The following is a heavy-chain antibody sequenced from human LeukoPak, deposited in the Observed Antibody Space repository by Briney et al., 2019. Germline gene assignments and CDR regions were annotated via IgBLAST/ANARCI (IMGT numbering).Heavy chain of an antibody. CDR2: IIPIFGTA. CDR1: GGTFSSYA. V-gene: IGHV1-69*06. J-gene: IGHJ4*02. D-gene: IGHD3-16*01. Sequence: ASVKVSCKASGGTFSSYAISWVRQAPGQGLEWMGGIIPIFGTANYAQKFQGRVTITADKSTSPAYKELRSLRSDDTAVYYCARGGDSEFDYWGQGTLVAVSS. CDR3: ARGGDSEFDY.